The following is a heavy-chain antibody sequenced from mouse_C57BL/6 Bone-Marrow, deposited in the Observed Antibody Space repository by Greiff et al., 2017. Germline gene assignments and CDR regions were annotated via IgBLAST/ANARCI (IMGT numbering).Heavy chain of an antibody. D-gene: IGHD2-5*01. CDR1: GYTFTSYT. CDR2: INPSSGYT. J-gene: IGHJ3*01. Sequence: QVQLQQSGAELARPGASVKMSCKASGYTFTSYTMHWVQQRPGQGLEWIGYINPSSGYTKYNQKFKDKATLTADKSSSTAYMQLSSLTSEDSAVYYCAREAYYSNYAFAYWGQGTLVTVSA. V-gene: IGHV1-4*01. CDR3: AREAYYSNYAFAY.